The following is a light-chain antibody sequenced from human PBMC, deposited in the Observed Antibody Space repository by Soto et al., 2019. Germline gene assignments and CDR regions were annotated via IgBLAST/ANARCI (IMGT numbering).Light chain of an antibody. V-gene: IGKV1-39*01. Sequence: DIQMTQSPSSLFASVGDRVTVTCRASQSISTYLYWYQQKPGKAPKLLIYAASSLETGVPSRFSGSGSGTDFTLTISSLQPEDFATYFCQQSYTTPFTFGPGTKVDIK. CDR1: QSISTY. J-gene: IGKJ3*01. CDR2: AAS. CDR3: QQSYTTPFT.